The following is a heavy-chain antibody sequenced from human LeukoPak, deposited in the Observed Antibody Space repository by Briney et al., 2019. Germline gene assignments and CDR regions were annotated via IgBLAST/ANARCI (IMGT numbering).Heavy chain of an antibody. D-gene: IGHD1-26*01. V-gene: IGHV4-59*01. Sequence: PSETLSLTCAVSGGSISGYYWSWIRQPPGKGLEWIGYIYYSGISNYNPSLKSRVTISVDTSNNQFSLRLSSVTAADTAMYYCAREKYGGSNDYWGQGTLATVSS. CDR3: AREKYGGSNDY. J-gene: IGHJ4*02. CDR2: IYYSGIS. CDR1: GGSISGYY.